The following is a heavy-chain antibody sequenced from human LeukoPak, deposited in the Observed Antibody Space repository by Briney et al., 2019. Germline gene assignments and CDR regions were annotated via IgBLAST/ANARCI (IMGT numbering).Heavy chain of an antibody. CDR2: IYYSGSA. Sequence: PSETLSLTCTVSGGSISSYYWSWIRQPPGKGLEWIGYIYYSGSANYNPSLKSRVTISVDTSKNQFSLKLSSVTAADTAVYYCARDRALGGTTDAFDIWGQGTMVTVSS. J-gene: IGHJ3*02. V-gene: IGHV4-59*01. CDR1: GGSISSYY. CDR3: ARDRALGGTTDAFDI. D-gene: IGHD1-1*01.